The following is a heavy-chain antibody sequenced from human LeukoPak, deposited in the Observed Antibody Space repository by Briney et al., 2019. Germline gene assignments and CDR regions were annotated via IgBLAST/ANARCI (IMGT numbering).Heavy chain of an antibody. CDR1: GYIFTNYY. CDR3: ARDHGSAYYRAPRH. Sequence: GASVKVSCKASGYIFTNYYMHWVRQAPGQGLEWMGIINPSGGSTTYAQKFQGRATMTRDTSTSTVYMELSSLRSEDTAVYYCARDHGSAYYRAPRHWGQGTLVTVSS. CDR2: INPSGGST. V-gene: IGHV1-46*01. D-gene: IGHD3-10*01. J-gene: IGHJ4*02.